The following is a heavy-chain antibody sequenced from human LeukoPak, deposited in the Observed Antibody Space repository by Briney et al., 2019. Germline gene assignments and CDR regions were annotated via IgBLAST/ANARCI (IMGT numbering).Heavy chain of an antibody. D-gene: IGHD6-6*01. CDR2: FDPEDGET. CDR1: GYTLTELS. CDR3: ARETTRFSEYSTRLDAFDI. Sequence: ASVKVSCKVSGYTLTELSMHWVRQAPGKGLEWMGGFDPEDGETTYAQKFQGRVTMTEDTSTDTAYMELSSLRSEDTAVYYCARETTRFSEYSTRLDAFDIWGQGTMVTVSS. J-gene: IGHJ3*02. V-gene: IGHV1-24*01.